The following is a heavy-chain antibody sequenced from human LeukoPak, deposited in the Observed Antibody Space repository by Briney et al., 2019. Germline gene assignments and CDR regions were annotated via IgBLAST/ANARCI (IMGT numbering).Heavy chain of an antibody. J-gene: IGHJ4*02. CDR1: GGSISSYY. CDR3: ARDGVGELSPV. CDR2: IYYSGST. V-gene: IGHV4-59*01. Sequence: SETLSLTCTVSGGSISSYYWSWIRQPPGKGLEWIGYIYYSGSTNYNPSLKSRVTISVDMSKNHFSLKLSSVTAADTAVYYCARDGVGELSPVWGQGTLVTVSS. D-gene: IGHD3-10*01.